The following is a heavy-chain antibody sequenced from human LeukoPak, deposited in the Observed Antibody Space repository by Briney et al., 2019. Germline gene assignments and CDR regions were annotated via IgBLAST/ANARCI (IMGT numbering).Heavy chain of an antibody. CDR2: ISSSSSYI. CDR1: GFTFSSYS. J-gene: IGHJ6*03. CDR3: ARERYSSSRTHYYYMDV. D-gene: IGHD6-6*01. Sequence: GGSLRLSCAASGFTFSSYSMNWVRQALGKGLEWVSSISSSSSYIYYADSVKGRFTISRDNAKNSLYLQMNSLRAEDTAVYYCARERYSSSRTHYYYMDVWGKGTTVTVSS. V-gene: IGHV3-21*01.